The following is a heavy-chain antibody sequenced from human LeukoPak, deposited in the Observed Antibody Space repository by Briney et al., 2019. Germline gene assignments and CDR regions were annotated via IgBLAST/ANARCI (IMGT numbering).Heavy chain of an antibody. J-gene: IGHJ4*02. CDR2: INPNSGGT. CDR1: GYTFTSYD. V-gene: IGHV1-2*02. CDR3: ARAHPRYCSGGSCYSSPIDY. D-gene: IGHD2-15*01. Sequence: ASVKVSCKASGYTFTSYDINWVRQAPGQGLEWMGWINPNSGGTNYAQKFQGRVTMTRDTSISTAYMELSRLRSDDTAVYYCARAHPRYCSGGSCYSSPIDYWGQGTLVTVSS.